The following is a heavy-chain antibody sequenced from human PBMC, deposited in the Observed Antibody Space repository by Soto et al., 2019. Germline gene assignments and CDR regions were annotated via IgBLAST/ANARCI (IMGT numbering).Heavy chain of an antibody. V-gene: IGHV4-39*07. CDR2: IYYTGST. Sequence: PSETLSLTCTVSGDSISSSDHYWGWIRQPPGKGLEWIGSIYYTGSTYYNPSLKSRVTISVDTSKNQFSLKVSSVTAADTAVYYCARENGEASDGYWVWGQGTLVTVSS. CDR1: GDSISSSDHY. J-gene: IGHJ4*02. D-gene: IGHD2-8*02. CDR3: ARENGEASDGYWV.